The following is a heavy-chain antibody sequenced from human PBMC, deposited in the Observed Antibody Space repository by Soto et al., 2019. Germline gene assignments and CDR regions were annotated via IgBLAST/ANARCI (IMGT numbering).Heavy chain of an antibody. CDR3: ASGLSGSYFDY. CDR2: ISYDGSNK. Sequence: PGGSLRLSCAASGFTFSTYAMHWVRQAPGKGLEWVAVISYDGSNKYYADSVKGRFTISRDNSKNTLYLQMSSLRAEDTAVYYCASGLSGSYFDYWGQGTLVTVSS. V-gene: IGHV3-30-3*01. J-gene: IGHJ4*02. D-gene: IGHD1-26*01. CDR1: GFTFSTYA.